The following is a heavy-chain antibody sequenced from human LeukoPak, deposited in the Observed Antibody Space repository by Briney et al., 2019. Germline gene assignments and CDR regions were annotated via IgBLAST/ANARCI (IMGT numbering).Heavy chain of an antibody. CDR3: ARRGRNSSGWQDYL. CDR1: GGSISSYY. Sequence: SETLSLTCTVSGGSISSYYWSWIRQPPGKGLEWIANIYHTGSTNYNPSLSSRVTISIDTAKNQFSLKLTSVTAADTAVYYCARRGRNSSGWQDYLWGQGTQVTVSS. J-gene: IGHJ4*02. V-gene: IGHV4-59*01. CDR2: IYHTGST. D-gene: IGHD6-25*01.